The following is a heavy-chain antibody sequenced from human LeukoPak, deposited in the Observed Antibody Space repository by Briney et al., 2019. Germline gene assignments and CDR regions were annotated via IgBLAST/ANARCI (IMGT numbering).Heavy chain of an antibody. CDR2: IYYSGST. Sequence: SETLSLTCTVPGGSISSSSYYWGWIRQPPGKGLEWIGTIYYSGSTYYNPSLKSRVTISIDTSKNQFSLKLNSVTAADTAVYYCARPSTYYYDSSYFDYWGRGTLVTVSS. CDR3: ARPSTYYYDSSYFDY. J-gene: IGHJ4*02. V-gene: IGHV4-39*01. CDR1: GGSISSSSYY. D-gene: IGHD3-22*01.